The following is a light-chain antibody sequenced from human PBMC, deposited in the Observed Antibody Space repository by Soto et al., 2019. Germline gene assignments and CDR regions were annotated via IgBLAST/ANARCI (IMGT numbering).Light chain of an antibody. CDR1: QIVRSTY. CDR2: GAS. Sequence: SMLTKYRGTVALGPGEGPSRSRSASQIVRSTYLAWFQQKPGQAPRLLIYGASNRATGIPARFSGSGSGTNFALTISHLEREAFAVYYRHHHRHWTPWTFGQGTKVDIK. J-gene: IGKJ1*01. CDR3: HHHRHWTPWT. V-gene: IGKV3-11*01.